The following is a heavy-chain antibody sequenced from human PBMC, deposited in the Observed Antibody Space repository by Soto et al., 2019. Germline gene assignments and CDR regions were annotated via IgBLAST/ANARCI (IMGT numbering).Heavy chain of an antibody. J-gene: IGHJ6*02. CDR3: ARGGYSYGYGSYYYGMDV. V-gene: IGHV4-34*01. D-gene: IGHD5-18*01. CDR2: INHSGST. Sequence: LSLTCAVYGGAFSGYYWSWMRQPPGKGLEWIGEINHSGSTNYNPSLKSRVTISVDTSKNQFSLKLSSVTAADTAVYYCARGGYSYGYGSYYYGMDVWGQGTTVTVSS. CDR1: GGAFSGYY.